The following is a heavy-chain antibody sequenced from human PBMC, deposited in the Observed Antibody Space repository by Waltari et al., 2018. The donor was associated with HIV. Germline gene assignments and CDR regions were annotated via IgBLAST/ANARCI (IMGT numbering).Heavy chain of an antibody. CDR3: ARDFTSRVDSWEYSDSSYFDY. Sequence: QVQLVQSGGEVKKPGASVEVACKASGYTFRNYGNSRMRQATGQGLEWVGWISPYNDNTYYAQRFQDRVTMTTDTSATTVDMELRSLRSDDTAVYYCARDFTSRVDSWEYSDSSYFDYWGQGTLVTVSS. V-gene: IGHV1-18*01. D-gene: IGHD3-22*01. CDR2: ISPYNDNT. J-gene: IGHJ4*02. CDR1: GYTFRNYG.